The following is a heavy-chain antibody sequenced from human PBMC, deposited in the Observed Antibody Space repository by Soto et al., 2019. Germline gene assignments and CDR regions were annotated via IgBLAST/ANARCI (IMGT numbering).Heavy chain of an antibody. D-gene: IGHD5-18*01. V-gene: IGHV1-69*01. CDR2: LVPQFGTP. J-gene: IGHJ4*02. Sequence: QVQLVQSGAEVKKPGSSVKVSCLASRGTFNRYAINWVRQAPGHGLEWLGALVPQFGTPNYAQKFQDRVTIVADESTNTTSMELRRLTSDDTAVYYCARQNRDTPMVPFDVWGQGTLVTVSS. CDR3: ARQNRDTPMVPFDV. CDR1: RGTFNRYA.